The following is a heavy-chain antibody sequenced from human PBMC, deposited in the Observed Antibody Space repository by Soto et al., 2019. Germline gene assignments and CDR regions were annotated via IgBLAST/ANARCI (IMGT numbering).Heavy chain of an antibody. CDR2: MNPNSGNT. CDR1: GYTFTSYD. D-gene: IGHD2-15*01. V-gene: IGHV1-8*01. Sequence: ASVKVSCKASGYTFTSYDINWVRQATGQGLEWMGWMNPNSGNTGYAQKFQGRVTMTRNTSASTAYMELSSLRSEDTAVYYCARVPPLGYCSGGSCDHNWFDPWGQGTLVTVSS. CDR3: ARVPPLGYCSGGSCDHNWFDP. J-gene: IGHJ5*02.